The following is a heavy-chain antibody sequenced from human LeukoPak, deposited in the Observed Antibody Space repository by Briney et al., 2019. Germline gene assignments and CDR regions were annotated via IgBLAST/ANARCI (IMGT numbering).Heavy chain of an antibody. CDR1: GNPLSEVS. J-gene: IGHJ6*02. D-gene: IGHD5-12*01. CDR3: ATDRSGYDLGYYGLDV. V-gene: IGHV1-24*01. Sequence: ASVKVSCKVSGNPLSEVSLHWVRQAPGKGIEWMGGFDPEDEEIIYAPKFQARVTLTAGEFTNTVFMRLTSLRSDDTAVYYCATDRSGYDLGYYGLDVWGRGTTVTVS. CDR2: FDPEDEEI.